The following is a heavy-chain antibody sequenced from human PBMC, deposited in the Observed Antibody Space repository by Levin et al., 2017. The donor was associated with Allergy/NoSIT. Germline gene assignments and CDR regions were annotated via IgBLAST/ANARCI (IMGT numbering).Heavy chain of an antibody. CDR3: ARNKGTVAFDY. J-gene: IGHJ4*02. D-gene: IGHD4-23*01. Sequence: GESLKISCKASGYTFSSYYMHWVRQAPGQGLEWMGIINSGGGTTSYAQKFQGRVTMTRDTSTSTVYMELSSLRSEDTAVYYCARNKGTVAFDYWGQGSLVTVSS. V-gene: IGHV1-46*01. CDR1: GYTFSSYY. CDR2: INSGGGTT.